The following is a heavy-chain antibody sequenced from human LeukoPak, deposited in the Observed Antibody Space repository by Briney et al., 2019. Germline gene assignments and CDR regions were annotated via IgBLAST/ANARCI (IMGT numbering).Heavy chain of an antibody. D-gene: IGHD2/OR15-2a*01. V-gene: IGHV3-23*01. CDR3: ARCPLEGYEGNYFLYYFDS. CDR2: LIGGGGET. J-gene: IGHJ4*02. CDR1: GFTLRSYS. Sequence: SGGSLGLSCAGSGFTLRSYSMNWVRQAPGKGLEWVSTLIGGGGETSYADSVKGRFTMSRDSSNNKVFLQMNNVKPEDTAVYYCARCPLEGYEGNYFLYYFDSWGQGTQVTVSS.